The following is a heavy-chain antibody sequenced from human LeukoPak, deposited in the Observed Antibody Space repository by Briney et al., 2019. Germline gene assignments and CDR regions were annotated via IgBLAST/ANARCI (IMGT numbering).Heavy chain of an antibody. D-gene: IGHD6-19*01. CDR2: ISAYNGNT. CDR3: ARTIAVAGKGGWFDP. J-gene: IGHJ5*02. CDR1: GYTFTSYG. Sequence: ASVKASCKASGYTFTSYGISWVRQAPGQGLEWMGWISAYNGNTNYAQKLQGRVTMTTDTSTSTAYMELRSLRSDDTAVYYCARTIAVAGKGGWFDPWGQGTLVTVSS. V-gene: IGHV1-18*01.